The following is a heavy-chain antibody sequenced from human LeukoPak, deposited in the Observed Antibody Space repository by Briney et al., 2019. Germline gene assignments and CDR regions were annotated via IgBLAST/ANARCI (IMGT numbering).Heavy chain of an antibody. CDR3: AKDVAPDSGWDLDY. J-gene: IGHJ4*02. CDR1: GLTFGTYS. Sequence: GGSLRLSCAVSGLTFGTYSMTWVRQAPGKGLEWVSSIYNNGAKIFYADSVKGRFTISRDNSKNMMYLQMNSLRVEDTAVYYCAKDVAPDSGWDLDYWGQGTLVTVSS. D-gene: IGHD6-19*01. V-gene: IGHV3-23*01. CDR2: IYNNGAKI.